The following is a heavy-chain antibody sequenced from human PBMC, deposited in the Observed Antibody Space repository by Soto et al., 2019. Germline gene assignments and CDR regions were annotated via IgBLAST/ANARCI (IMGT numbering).Heavy chain of an antibody. J-gene: IGHJ6*02. CDR1: GYTFTSYA. D-gene: IGHD1-1*01. Sequence: GASVKVSCKASGYTFTSYAMHWVRQAPGQRLEWMGWINAGNGNTKYSQKFQGRVTITRDTSASAAYMELSSLRSEDTAVYYCARLSTTGTTDSFYYYYYGMDVWGQGTTVTVSS. CDR2: INAGNGNT. V-gene: IGHV1-3*01. CDR3: ARLSTTGTTDSFYYYYYGMDV.